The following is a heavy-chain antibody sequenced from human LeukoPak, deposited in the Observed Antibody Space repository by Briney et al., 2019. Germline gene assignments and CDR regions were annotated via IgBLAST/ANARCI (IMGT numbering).Heavy chain of an antibody. Sequence: PSETLSLTCTVSGGSISSYYWSWIRQPPGKGLEWIGYIYYSGSTNYNPSLKSRVTISVDTSKNQFSLKLSSVTAADTAVYYCASFPTYYDFWSGYYTGAFDIWGQGTMVTVSS. CDR1: GGSISSYY. J-gene: IGHJ3*02. CDR3: ASFPTYYDFWSGYYTGAFDI. CDR2: IYYSGST. V-gene: IGHV4-59*01. D-gene: IGHD3-3*01.